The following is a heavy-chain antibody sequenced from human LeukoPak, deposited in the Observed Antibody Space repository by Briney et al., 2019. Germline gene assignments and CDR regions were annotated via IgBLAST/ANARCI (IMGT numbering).Heavy chain of an antibody. D-gene: IGHD6-25*01. CDR1: GGSISSYY. V-gene: IGHV4-59*01. J-gene: IGHJ6*02. CDR2: IYYSGST. Sequence: SETLSLTCTVSGGSISSYYWSWIRQPPGKGLEWIGYIYYSGSTNYNPSLKSRVTISVDTSKNQFSLKLSSVTAADTAVYYCARSARIAASYYYGMDVWGQGTTVTVSS. CDR3: ARSARIAASYYYGMDV.